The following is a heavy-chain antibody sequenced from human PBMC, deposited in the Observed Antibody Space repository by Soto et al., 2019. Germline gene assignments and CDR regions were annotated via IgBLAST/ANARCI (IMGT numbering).Heavy chain of an antibody. CDR1: GYSFTSHG. D-gene: IGHD6-13*01. CDR3: AGIVRVSNINNYHYMDV. V-gene: IGHV1-18*01. Sequence: QVQLVQSGAEVKKPGASVKVFCKASGYSFTSHGISWVRQAPGQGLEWMAWISASNGDTNYAQKLQGRATDTTDTAASTGYMDLRSVGSADTSLYYCAGIVRVSNINNYHYMDVCGKGTTVTVSS. CDR2: ISASNGDT. J-gene: IGHJ6*03.